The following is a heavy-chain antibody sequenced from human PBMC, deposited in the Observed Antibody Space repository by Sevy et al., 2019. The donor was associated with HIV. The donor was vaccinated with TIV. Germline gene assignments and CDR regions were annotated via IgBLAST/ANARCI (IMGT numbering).Heavy chain of an antibody. CDR2: ISYDGSNK. D-gene: IGHD2-2*01. Sequence: GGSLRLSCAASGFTFSSYGMHWVRQAPGKGLEWVAVISYDGSNKYYADSLKGRFTISRDNSKNTLYLQMNSLRAEDTAGYYCAKSARYCSSTSCYYYYYYGMDVWGQGTTVTVSS. CDR3: AKSARYCSSTSCYYYYYYGMDV. CDR1: GFTFSSYG. V-gene: IGHV3-30*18. J-gene: IGHJ6*02.